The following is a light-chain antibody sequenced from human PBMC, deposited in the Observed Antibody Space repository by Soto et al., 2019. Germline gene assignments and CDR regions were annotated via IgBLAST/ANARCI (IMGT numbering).Light chain of an antibody. V-gene: IGKV1-5*03. J-gene: IGKJ4*01. CDR3: QQYNGYRLA. CDR1: QTISSW. Sequence: IPTDQSPSTLTVTEADRVTITCRASQTISSWLAWYQQKPGKAPKLLIYKASTLESGVPSRFSGSGSGTEFTLTISSLQAEDFAIYYCQQYNGYRLAFGGGTKVDIK. CDR2: KAS.